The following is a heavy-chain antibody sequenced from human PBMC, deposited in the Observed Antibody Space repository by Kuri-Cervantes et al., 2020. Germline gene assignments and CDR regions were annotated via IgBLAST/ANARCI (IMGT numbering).Heavy chain of an antibody. J-gene: IGHJ4*02. CDR3: ARLRDFWSGYYSPAGDY. D-gene: IGHD3-3*01. V-gene: IGHV3-33*08. CDR2: IWYDGSNR. Sequence: GGSLRLYCAASGFTFSSYGMHWVRQAPGRGLEWVAVIWYDGSNRYYVDSVKGRFTISRDNSKNTLYLQMNSLRAEDTAVYYCARLRDFWSGYYSPAGDYWGQGTLVTVSS. CDR1: GFTFSSYG.